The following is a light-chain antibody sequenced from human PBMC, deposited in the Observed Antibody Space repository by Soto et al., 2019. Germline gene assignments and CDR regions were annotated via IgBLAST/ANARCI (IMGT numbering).Light chain of an antibody. CDR3: QQYNSYSRT. Sequence: DIQMTQSPSTLCASVGDRVAIACRASDNIAPWVAWYQQLPGKAPTLLIYKAATLEGGVPSRFRGRGSGTEFTLTLSRLQTDDFQTYYCQQYNSYSRTFGQGTKVDIK. CDR2: KAA. CDR1: DNIAPW. V-gene: IGKV1-5*03. J-gene: IGKJ1*01.